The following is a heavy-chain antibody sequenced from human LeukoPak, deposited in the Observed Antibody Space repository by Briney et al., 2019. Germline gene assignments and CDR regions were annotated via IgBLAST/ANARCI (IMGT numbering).Heavy chain of an antibody. Sequence: GGSLRLSCAASGFTFSSTGMNWVRQAPGKGLEWVSYISSATSTIYYADSVKGRFTISRDNAKNSLYLQMNSLRAEDTAVYYCARDGTYYGGDWFDPWGQGTLVTVSS. CDR2: ISSATSTI. D-gene: IGHD4-23*01. CDR1: GFTFSSTG. J-gene: IGHJ5*02. CDR3: ARDGTYYGGDWFDP. V-gene: IGHV3-48*04.